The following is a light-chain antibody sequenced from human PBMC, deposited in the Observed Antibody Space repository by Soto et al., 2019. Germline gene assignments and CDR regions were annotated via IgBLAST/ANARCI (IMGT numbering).Light chain of an antibody. Sequence: IQITTSLLSLSAPVQAAVTVTCQASHDIGNSLNWYQHNPGKAPNLLIFAPSHLQSGVSSRFSGSGSGTDFTLTISSLHPEDFATFYCQESANTRWAFGQGTRLEIK. CDR3: QESANTRWA. J-gene: IGKJ5*01. V-gene: IGKV1-39*01. CDR2: APS. CDR1: HDIGNS.